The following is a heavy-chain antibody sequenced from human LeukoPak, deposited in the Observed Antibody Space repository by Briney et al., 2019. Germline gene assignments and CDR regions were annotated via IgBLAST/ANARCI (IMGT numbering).Heavy chain of an antibody. J-gene: IGHJ4*02. CDR2: ISGSGGST. CDR1: GFTFSSYA. CDR3: AKDKGRDDYVWGSYRSTNDY. V-gene: IGHV3-23*01. D-gene: IGHD3-16*02. Sequence: PGGSLRLSCAASGFTFSSYAMSWVRQAPGKGLEWVSAISGSGGSTYYADSVKGRFTISRDNSKNTLYLQMNSLRAEDTAVYYCAKDKGRDDYVWGSYRSTNDYWGQGTLVTVSS.